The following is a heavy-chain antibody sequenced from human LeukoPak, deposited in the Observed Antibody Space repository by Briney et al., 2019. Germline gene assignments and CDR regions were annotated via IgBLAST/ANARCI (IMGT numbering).Heavy chain of an antibody. Sequence: SETLSLTCTVSGGSISSGGYYWSWIRQHPGKGLEWIGYIYHSGSTNYNPSLQSRVTISVDTSKNQFSLNLNSVTAADTAVYYCARGGAARLHFQNWGQGTLVTVSS. V-gene: IGHV4-61*08. CDR2: IYHSGST. CDR3: ARGGAARLHFQN. D-gene: IGHD6-6*01. J-gene: IGHJ1*01. CDR1: GGSISSGGYY.